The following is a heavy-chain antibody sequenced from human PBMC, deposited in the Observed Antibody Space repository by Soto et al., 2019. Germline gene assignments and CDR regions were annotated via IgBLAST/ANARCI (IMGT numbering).Heavy chain of an antibody. CDR3: ARVYYGDYVGRYFQH. CDR1: GFTFSSYS. J-gene: IGHJ1*01. Sequence: EVQLVESGGGLVQPGGSLRLSCAASGFTFSSYSMNWVRQAPGKGLEWVSYISSSSSTIYYADSVKGRFTISRDNAKNSLYLQMNSLRDEDTAVYYCARVYYGDYVGRYFQHWGQGTLVTVSS. CDR2: ISSSSSTI. V-gene: IGHV3-48*02. D-gene: IGHD4-17*01.